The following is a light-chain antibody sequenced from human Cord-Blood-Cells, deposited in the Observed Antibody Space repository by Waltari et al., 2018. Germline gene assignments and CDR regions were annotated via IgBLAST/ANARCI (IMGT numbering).Light chain of an antibody. CDR1: QSVSSY. CDR3: QQRSNWPLT. J-gene: IGKJ4*01. V-gene: IGKV3-11*01. Sequence: IVLTQSPATLSLSPGERATLSCGASQSVSSYLAWYQQKPGQAPRLLIYDASNRATGIPDRFSGSGSGTDFTLTISSLEPEDFAVYYCQQRSNWPLTFGGGTKVEIK. CDR2: DAS.